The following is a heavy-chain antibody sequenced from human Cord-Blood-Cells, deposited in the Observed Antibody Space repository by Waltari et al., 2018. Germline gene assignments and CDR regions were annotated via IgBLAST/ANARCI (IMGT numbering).Heavy chain of an antibody. CDR2: INHSGST. V-gene: IGHV4-34*01. Sequence: QVQLQQWCAGLLKPSETLSLTCAVYGGSFSGYYWSWIRQPPGKGLEWIGEINHSGSTNYNPSLKSRVTISVDTSKNQFSLKLSSVTAADTAVYYCARERESGTGDDAFDIWGQGTMVTVSS. D-gene: IGHD7-27*01. CDR1: GGSFSGYY. J-gene: IGHJ3*02. CDR3: ARERESGTGDDAFDI.